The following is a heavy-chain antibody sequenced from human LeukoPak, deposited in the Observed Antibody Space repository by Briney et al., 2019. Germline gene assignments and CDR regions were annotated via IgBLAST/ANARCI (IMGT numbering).Heavy chain of an antibody. D-gene: IGHD3-22*01. CDR3: ASDYYDGDGYYHDY. J-gene: IGHJ4*02. CDR2: VYTGGST. Sequence: SETLSLTCTVTSGSISLYYWTWVRQPARKGLEWIGRVYTGGSTNYNPSLKSRVTISVDTSKNQFSLKLTSLNAADTAVYYCASDYYDGDGYYHDYWSQGTLVTVSS. V-gene: IGHV4-4*07. CDR1: SGSISLYY.